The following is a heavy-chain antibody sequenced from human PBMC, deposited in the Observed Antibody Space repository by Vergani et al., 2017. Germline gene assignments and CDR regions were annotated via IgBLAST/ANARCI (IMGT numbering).Heavy chain of an antibody. CDR1: GFTVSSNY. V-gene: IGHV3-53*01. CDR3: ASHRAPGYYYYRDV. CDR2: IFSGGST. Sequence: EVQLVESGGGLIQPGGSLRLSCAASGFTVSSNYMNWVRQAPGKGLEWVSVIFSGGSTSYADSVKGRFTISRDNSKNTLYRQMNSLRAGDTAVYYCASHRAPGYYYYRDVWGKGTTVTVSS. J-gene: IGHJ6*03. D-gene: IGHD3-10*01.